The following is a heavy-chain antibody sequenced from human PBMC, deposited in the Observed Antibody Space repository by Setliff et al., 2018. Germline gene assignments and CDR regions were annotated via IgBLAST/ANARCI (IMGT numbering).Heavy chain of an antibody. CDR1: GAAISTYH. CDR3: ARGGGVAAAAWFDP. Sequence: PSETLSLTCAVSGAAISTYHWSWLRQPPGKGLEWIGYVSYGGRSNYNPSLNSRVTMSLDTSKNQFSLNLSSVTAADTAVYYCARGGGVAAAAWFDPWGQGTLVTVSS. D-gene: IGHD6-13*01. CDR2: VSYGGRS. J-gene: IGHJ5*02. V-gene: IGHV4-59*08.